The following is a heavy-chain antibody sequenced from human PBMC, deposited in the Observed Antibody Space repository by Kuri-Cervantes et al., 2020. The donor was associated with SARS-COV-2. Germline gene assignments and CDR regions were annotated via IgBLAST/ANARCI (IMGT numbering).Heavy chain of an antibody. CDR3: ARDITMVRGAYFDY. D-gene: IGHD3-10*01. Sequence: GESLKISCAASGFTFSSYSMNWVRQAPGKGLEWVSSISSSSSYIYYADTVKGRFTISRDNARNSLYLQMNSLRAEDTAVYYCARDITMVRGAYFDYWGQGTLLTFSS. CDR2: ISSSSSYI. J-gene: IGHJ4*02. V-gene: IGHV3-21*01. CDR1: GFTFSSYS.